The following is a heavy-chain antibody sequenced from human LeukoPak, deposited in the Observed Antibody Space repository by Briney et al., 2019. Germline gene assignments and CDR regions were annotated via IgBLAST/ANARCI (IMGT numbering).Heavy chain of an antibody. Sequence: ASVKVSCKASGGTFSSYAISWVRQAPGKGLEWMGGFDPEDGETIYAQKFQGRVTMTEDTSTDTAYMELSSLRSEDTAVYYCATSSGVGATAAFDIWGQGTMVTVSS. CDR1: GGTFSSYA. D-gene: IGHD1-26*01. V-gene: IGHV1-24*01. CDR2: FDPEDGET. CDR3: ATSSGVGATAAFDI. J-gene: IGHJ3*02.